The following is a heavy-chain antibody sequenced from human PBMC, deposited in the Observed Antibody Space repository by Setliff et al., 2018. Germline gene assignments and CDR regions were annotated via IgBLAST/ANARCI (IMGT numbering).Heavy chain of an antibody. CDR3: ARGRIQLWKYYFDY. CDR2: INYLGNT. V-gene: IGHV4-4*02. D-gene: IGHD5-18*01. Sequence: SETLSLTCAVSGGSISSSNWWSWIRQPPGKGLEWIGDINYLGNTNYNPSLKTRVTISVDTSKNQFSLKLSSVTAADTAVYYCARGRIQLWKYYFDYWGQGTLVTVSS. CDR1: GGSISSSNW. J-gene: IGHJ4*02.